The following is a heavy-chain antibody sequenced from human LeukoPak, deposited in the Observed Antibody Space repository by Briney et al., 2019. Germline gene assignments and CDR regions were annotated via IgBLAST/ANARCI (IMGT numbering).Heavy chain of an antibody. CDR1: GGSFSGYY. V-gene: IGHV4-34*01. Sequence: SETLSLTCAVYGGSFSGYYWSWIRQPPGKGLEWIGEINHSGSTNYNPSPKSRVTISVDTSKNQFSMKLSSVTAADTAVYYCARGHVYTGGYFDFWGQGTLVTVSS. CDR2: INHSGST. J-gene: IGHJ4*02. D-gene: IGHD2-15*01. CDR3: ARGHVYTGGYFDF.